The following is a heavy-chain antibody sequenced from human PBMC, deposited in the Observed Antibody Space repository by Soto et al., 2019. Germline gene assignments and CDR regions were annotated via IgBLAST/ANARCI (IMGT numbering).Heavy chain of an antibody. CDR3: AIEFPYYESSDSYFHY. Sequence: SPTLSLTCAISGDSVSGNSAAWNWIRQSPSRGLEWLGRTYYRSKWYNDYAVSVKSRITVTPDTSKNQFSLHLNSVTPEDTAVYYCAIEFPYYESSDSYFHYWGQAALVTVSS. CDR2: TYYRSKWYN. D-gene: IGHD3-16*01. J-gene: IGHJ4*02. CDR1: GDSVSGNSAA. V-gene: IGHV6-1*01.